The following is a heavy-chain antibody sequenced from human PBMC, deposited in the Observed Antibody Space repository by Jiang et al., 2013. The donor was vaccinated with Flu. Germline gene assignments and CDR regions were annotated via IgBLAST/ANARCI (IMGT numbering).Heavy chain of an antibody. J-gene: IGHJ4*02. V-gene: IGHV4-38-2*01. Sequence: LLKPSETLSLTCAVSGYSISSGYYWGWIRQPPGKGLEWIGSIYHSGSTYYNPSLKSRVTISVDTSKNQFSLKLSSVTAADTAVYYCARGRDYFDYWGQGTLVTVSS. CDR2: IYHSGST. CDR1: GYSISSGYY. CDR3: ARGRDYFDY.